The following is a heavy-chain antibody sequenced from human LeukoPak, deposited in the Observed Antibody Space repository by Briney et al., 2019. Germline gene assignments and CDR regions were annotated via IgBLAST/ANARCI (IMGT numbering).Heavy chain of an antibody. V-gene: IGHV3-30-3*01. J-gene: IGHJ4*02. CDR2: ISYDGSNK. D-gene: IGHD2-2*01. Sequence: GGSLRLSCAASGFTFSSYAMHWVRQAPGKGLEWVAVISYDGSNKYYADSVKGRFTISRDNSKNTLYLQMNSLRAEDTAVYYCARNPDCSSTSCWGFFDYWGQGTLVTVSS. CDR3: ARNPDCSSTSCWGFFDY. CDR1: GFTFSSYA.